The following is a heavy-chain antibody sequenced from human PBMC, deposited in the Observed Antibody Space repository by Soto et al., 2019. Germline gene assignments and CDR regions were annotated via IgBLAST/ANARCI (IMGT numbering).Heavy chain of an antibody. V-gene: IGHV3-13*01. Sequence: GGSLRLPCGASGFIFSNIDMHWVRQTTEKGLEWVSGIGFAGDTNYSGSVKGRFTISRENAKNSWFLQMNSLRVGDTAVYYCVRGMQGGFDPCGEGTLVTVSA. CDR1: GFIFSNID. D-gene: IGHD3-16*01. J-gene: IGHJ5*02. CDR3: VRGMQGGFDP. CDR2: IGFAGDT.